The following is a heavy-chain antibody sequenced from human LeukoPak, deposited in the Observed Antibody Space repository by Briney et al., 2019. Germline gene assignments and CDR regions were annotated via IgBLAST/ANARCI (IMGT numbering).Heavy chain of an antibody. Sequence: GGSLRLSCAASGFTFDDYGMSWVRQAPGKGLEWVSGINWNGGSTGYADSVKGRFTISRDNSKNTLYLQMNSLRAEDTAVYYCAKDPYSSGWYYNYMDVWGKGTTVTVSS. J-gene: IGHJ6*03. D-gene: IGHD6-19*01. CDR1: GFTFDDYG. CDR3: AKDPYSSGWYYNYMDV. V-gene: IGHV3-20*04. CDR2: INWNGGST.